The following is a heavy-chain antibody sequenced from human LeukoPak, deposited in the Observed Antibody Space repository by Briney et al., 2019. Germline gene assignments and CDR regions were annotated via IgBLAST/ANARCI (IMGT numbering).Heavy chain of an antibody. D-gene: IGHD3-3*01. CDR1: GYSFISYG. CDR3: ARWRPDFWSDYYPFDY. J-gene: IGHJ4*02. CDR2: ISGHNGQT. V-gene: IGHV1-18*01. Sequence: GASVKVSCKASGYSFISYGISWVRQAPGQGLEWMGWISGHNGQTSYAQKLQGRVTMTTETSTSTVYMELRSLRSDDTAVYYCARWRPDFWSDYYPFDYWGQGTLVIVSS.